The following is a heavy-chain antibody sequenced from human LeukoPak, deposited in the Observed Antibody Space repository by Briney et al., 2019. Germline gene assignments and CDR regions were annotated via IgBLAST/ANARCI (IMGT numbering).Heavy chain of an antibody. V-gene: IGHV4-59*12. D-gene: IGHD5-18*01. J-gene: IGHJ3*02. CDR3: ARTSTAMVTVGLRPDAFDI. Sequence: PSETLSLTCTVSGSSISSYYWSWIRQPPGKGLEWIGYIYYSGSTNYNPSLKSRVTISVDTSKNQFSLKLSSVTAADTAVYYCARTSTAMVTVGLRPDAFDIWGQGTMVTVSS. CDR1: GSSISSYY. CDR2: IYYSGST.